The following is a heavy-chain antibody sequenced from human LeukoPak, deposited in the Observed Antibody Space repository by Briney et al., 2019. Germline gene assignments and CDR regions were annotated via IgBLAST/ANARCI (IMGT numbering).Heavy chain of an antibody. J-gene: IGHJ3*02. CDR3: ARHLVVAPAAMEENAAFDI. CDR1: GGSISSSSYY. D-gene: IGHD2-2*01. V-gene: IGHV4-39*01. Sequence: SETLSLTCTVSGGSISSSSYYWGWIRQPPGKGLEWIGSIYYSGSTYYNPSLKSRVTISVDTSKNQFSLKLSSVTAADTAVYYCARHLVVAPAAMEENAAFDIWGQGTMVTVSS. CDR2: IYYSGST.